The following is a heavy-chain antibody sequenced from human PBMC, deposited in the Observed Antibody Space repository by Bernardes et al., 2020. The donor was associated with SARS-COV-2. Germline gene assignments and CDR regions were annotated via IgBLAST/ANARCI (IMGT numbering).Heavy chain of an antibody. Sequence: DAVQDSCKASGYTYTTYGIGWVRQAPGHGLEWLGWISGYNGTTTYARHLQGRITMTSDISTKTAFMELRRLRSDDTAVYYCARVEGFCSGGTCFSLFYFDHWGQGTLVSGSA. V-gene: IGHV1-18*04. CDR3: ARVEGFCSGGTCFSLFYFDH. D-gene: IGHD2-15*01. CDR1: GYTYTTYG. CDR2: ISGYNGTT. J-gene: IGHJ4*02.